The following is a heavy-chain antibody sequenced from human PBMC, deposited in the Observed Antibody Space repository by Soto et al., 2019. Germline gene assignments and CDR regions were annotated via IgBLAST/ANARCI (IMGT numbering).Heavy chain of an antibody. CDR1: GGSISSYY. D-gene: IGHD3-22*01. CDR2: IYYSGST. Sequence: PSETLSLTCTVSGGSISSYYWSWIRQPPGKGLEWIGYIYYSGSTNYNPSLKSRVTISVDTSKNQFSLKLSSVTAADTAVYYCVICPTYYYDSSGYYGDAFDIWGQGTMVTVSS. CDR3: VICPTYYYDSSGYYGDAFDI. V-gene: IGHV4-59*12. J-gene: IGHJ3*02.